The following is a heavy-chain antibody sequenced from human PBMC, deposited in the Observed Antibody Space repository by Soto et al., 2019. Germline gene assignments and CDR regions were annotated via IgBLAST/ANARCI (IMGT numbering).Heavy chain of an antibody. CDR1: GFTFSTYA. D-gene: IGHD6-13*01. J-gene: IGHJ5*02. Sequence: QVQLVESGGGVVQPGRSLRLSCAASGFTFSTYAMYWVRQSPDKGLEWVAVISNDGDNQNYGDSVRGRFTISRDNSKDTLYLQMDSLRPEDTAMYYWGRGGPIPAAGNNWFDPWGQGTLVTVSS. CDR3: GRGGPIPAAGNNWFDP. CDR2: ISNDGDNQ. V-gene: IGHV3-30-3*01.